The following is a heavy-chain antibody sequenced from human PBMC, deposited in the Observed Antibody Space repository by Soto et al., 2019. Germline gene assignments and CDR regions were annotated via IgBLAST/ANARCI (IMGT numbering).Heavy chain of an antibody. CDR1: GGTFSSYT. J-gene: IGHJ6*03. Sequence: QVQLVQSGAEVKKPGSSVKVSCTASGGTFSSYTISWVRQAPGQGLEWMGRIIPILGIANYAQKFQGRVTITADKSTSTAYMELSSLRSEDTAVYYCANGYYGSGSYYNSPFYMDVWGKGTTVTVSS. D-gene: IGHD3-10*01. CDR2: IIPILGIA. CDR3: ANGYYGSGSYYNSPFYMDV. V-gene: IGHV1-69*02.